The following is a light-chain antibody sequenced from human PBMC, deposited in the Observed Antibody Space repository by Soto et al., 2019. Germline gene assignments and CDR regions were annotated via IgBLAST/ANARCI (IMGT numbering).Light chain of an antibody. CDR1: QSVSSR. V-gene: IGKV3-11*01. CDR2: DAF. CDR3: QHYTS. J-gene: IGKJ3*01. Sequence: EIVLTQSPATLSLSPGERATLSCRASQSVSSRLAWYQQKPGQAPRLLIYDAFNRATGIPARFSGSGSGTDFTLTISSLEPEDFAAYYCQHYTSFGPGTKVDI.